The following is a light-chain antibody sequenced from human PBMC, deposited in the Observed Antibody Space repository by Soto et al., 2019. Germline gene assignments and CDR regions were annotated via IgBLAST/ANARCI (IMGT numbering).Light chain of an antibody. CDR1: SSDVGGYNF. J-gene: IGLJ1*01. CDR2: EVS. CDR3: SSYANSNNSLDV. V-gene: IGLV2-8*01. Sequence: QSALTQPPSASGSPGQSVTISCTGTSSDVGGYNFVSWYQQHPGKAPKLMIYEVSKRPSGVPDRFSGSKSGNTASLTVSGLQAEDEADYYCSSYANSNNSLDVFGTGTKLTVL.